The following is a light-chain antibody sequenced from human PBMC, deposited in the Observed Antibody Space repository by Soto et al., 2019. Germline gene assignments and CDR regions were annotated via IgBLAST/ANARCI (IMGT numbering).Light chain of an antibody. CDR2: VAS. CDR3: QQSYGTPIT. J-gene: IGKJ5*01. Sequence: IQLTQSPSSLSASVGDRVTITCRASQGISSFLAWYQQKPGKAPNLLIYVASSLQSEVPSRFSGSGSGTDFTLTITSLQPEDFATYYCQQSYGTPITFGQGTRLEIK. CDR1: QGISSF. V-gene: IGKV1-39*01.